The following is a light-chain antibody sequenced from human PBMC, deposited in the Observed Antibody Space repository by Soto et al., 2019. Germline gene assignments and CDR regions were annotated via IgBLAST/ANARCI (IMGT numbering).Light chain of an antibody. Sequence: QSVLTQPPSASGTPGQRVTISCSGSSSNIGSNYVYWYQQLPGTAPKLLIYSNNQRPSGVPDRFSGSKSGTSASLAISGLRSEDEADYYCAAWDDSLGGYVFGTGTKGTVL. CDR2: SNN. V-gene: IGLV1-47*02. CDR1: SSNIGSNY. J-gene: IGLJ1*01. CDR3: AAWDDSLGGYV.